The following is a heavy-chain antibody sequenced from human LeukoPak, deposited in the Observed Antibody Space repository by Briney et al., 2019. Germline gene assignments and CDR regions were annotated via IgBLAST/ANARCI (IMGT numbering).Heavy chain of an antibody. D-gene: IGHD6-19*01. CDR3: AREDSSGWGKGWFDP. CDR2: IYSGGST. V-gene: IGHV3-53*04. CDR1: GFTVSSNY. Sequence: GGSLRLSCAASGFTVSSNYMSWVRQAPGKGLEWVSVIYSGGSTYYADSVKGRFTISRHNSKNTLYLQMNSLRAEDTAVYYCAREDSSGWGKGWFDPWGREPWSPSPQ. J-gene: IGHJ5*02.